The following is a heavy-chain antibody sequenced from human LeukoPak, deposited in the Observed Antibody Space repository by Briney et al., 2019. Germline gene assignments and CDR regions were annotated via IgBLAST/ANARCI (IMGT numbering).Heavy chain of an antibody. J-gene: IGHJ4*02. CDR2: IKEDGSEK. V-gene: IGHV3-7*02. CDR1: GFTFSIYW. Sequence: GGSLRLSCAASGFTFSIYWMTWVRQAPGKGLEWVANIKEDGSEKYYVDSVKGRITISRDNGKNSLYLQMNSLRAEDTAVYYCARHVDSSGWYYFDYWGQGTLVTVSS. CDR3: ARHVDSSGWYYFDY. D-gene: IGHD6-19*01.